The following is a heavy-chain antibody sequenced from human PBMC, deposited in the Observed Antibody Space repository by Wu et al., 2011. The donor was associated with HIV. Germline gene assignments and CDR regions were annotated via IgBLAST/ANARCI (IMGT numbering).Heavy chain of an antibody. CDR2: ISAYNGDT. CDR3: AREWRYCTGGSPCPSEYLQH. D-gene: IGHD2-8*02. J-gene: IGHJ1*01. V-gene: IGHV1-18*01. Sequence: QVQLVQSGAEVKKPGASVKVSCKASGYTFTSYDISWVRQAPGQGLEWMGWISAYNGDTNYAQKFQGRVTMTADISTSTVYMELRSLTSDDTAVYYCAREWRYCTGGSPCPSEYLQHWGQGTLV. CDR1: GYTFTSYD.